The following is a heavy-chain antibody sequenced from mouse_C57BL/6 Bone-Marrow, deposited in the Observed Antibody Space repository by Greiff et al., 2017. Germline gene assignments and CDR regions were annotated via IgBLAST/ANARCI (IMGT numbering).Heavy chain of an antibody. CDR2: INPNYGTT. J-gene: IGHJ4*01. Sequence: VQLQQSGPELVKPGASVKISCKASGYSFTDYNMNWVKQSNGTSLEWIGVINPNYGTTSYNQKFKGKAKLTVDQSSSTAYMQLNSLTSEDSAVYYGARGYDYDYAMDYWGQGTSVTVSS. CDR3: ARGYDYDYAMDY. V-gene: IGHV1-39*01. CDR1: GYSFTDYN. D-gene: IGHD2-4*01.